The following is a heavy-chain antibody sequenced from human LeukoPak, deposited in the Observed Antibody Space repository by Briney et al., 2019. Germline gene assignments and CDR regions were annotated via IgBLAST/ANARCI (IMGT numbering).Heavy chain of an antibody. V-gene: IGHV4-38-2*02. J-gene: IGHJ3*02. CDR1: GYSISSGYY. Sequence: SETLSLTCTVSGYSISSGYYWGWIRQPPGKGLEWIGSIYHSGNTYYNPSLKSRVTISVDTSKNHFSLKLSSVTAADTAVYYCARDRIMITFGGPGAFDIWGQGTMVTVSS. CDR3: ARDRIMITFGGPGAFDI. D-gene: IGHD3-16*01. CDR2: IYHSGNT.